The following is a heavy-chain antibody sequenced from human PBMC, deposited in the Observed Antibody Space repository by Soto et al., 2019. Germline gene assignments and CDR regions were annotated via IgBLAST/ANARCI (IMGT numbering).Heavy chain of an antibody. D-gene: IGHD4-17*01. Sequence: ASVKVSCKASGYTLTDNYMHWVREAPGQGLEWMGWINPNGVTNYAQKFQGRVTMTRDTSISTAYMELSRLRSDDTVVYYCAGSLTTLTTLLDYWGQGTLVTVSS. CDR3: AGSLTTLTTLLDY. CDR2: INPNGVT. CDR1: GYTLTDNY. V-gene: IGHV1-2*02. J-gene: IGHJ4*02.